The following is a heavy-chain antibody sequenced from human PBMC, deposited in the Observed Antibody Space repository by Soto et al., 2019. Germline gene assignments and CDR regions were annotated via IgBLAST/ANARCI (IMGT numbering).Heavy chain of an antibody. V-gene: IGHV1-3*01. J-gene: IGHJ5*02. D-gene: IGHD6-6*01. CDR1: GYTFTSYA. Sequence: QVQLVQSGAEVKKPGASVKVSCKASGYTFTSYAMHWLRQAPGQRLEWMGWINAGNGNTKYSQKFQGRVTITRDTSASTAYMELSSLRSEDTAVYYCARDSIAARLGLGGWFDPWGQGTLVTVSS. CDR2: INAGNGNT. CDR3: ARDSIAARLGLGGWFDP.